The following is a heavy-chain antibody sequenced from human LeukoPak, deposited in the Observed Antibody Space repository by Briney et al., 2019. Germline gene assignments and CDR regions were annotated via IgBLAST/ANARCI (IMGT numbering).Heavy chain of an antibody. CDR3: ARDRGIAAAGIGN. Sequence: GGSLRLSCAASGFTFSSYSMNWVRQAPGKGLEWVSSISSSSSYIYCADSVKGRFTISRDNAKNSLYLQMNSLRAEDTAVYYCARDRGIAAAGIGNWGQGTLVTVSS. J-gene: IGHJ4*02. V-gene: IGHV3-21*01. CDR1: GFTFSSYS. D-gene: IGHD6-13*01. CDR2: ISSSSSYI.